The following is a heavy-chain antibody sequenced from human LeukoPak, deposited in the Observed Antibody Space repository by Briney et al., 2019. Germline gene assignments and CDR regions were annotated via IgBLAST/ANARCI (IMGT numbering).Heavy chain of an antibody. J-gene: IGHJ3*02. CDR2: IKQDGSEK. CDR3: AREYCSSTSCYGAFDI. CDR1: GFTFSNYW. V-gene: IGHV3-7*01. D-gene: IGHD2-2*01. Sequence: GGSLRLSCAASGFTFSNYWMSWVRQAPGKGLEWVANIKQDGSEKYYVDSVKARFTISRDNAKNSLSLQMNSLRAEDTGVYYCAREYCSSTSCYGAFDIWGQGTMVTVSS.